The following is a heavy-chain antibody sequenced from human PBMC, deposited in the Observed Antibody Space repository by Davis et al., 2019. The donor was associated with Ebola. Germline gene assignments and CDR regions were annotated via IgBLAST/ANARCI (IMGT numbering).Heavy chain of an antibody. CDR1: GFSLGDYE. CDR3: AKVRRDGYNYFDS. Sequence: GESLKISCSSSGFSLGDYEMNWVRQAPGKGLEWISYISRSGNTAYYAESVKGRFTISRDSAKNLLSLQMSSLGADDTALYYCAKVRRDGYNYFDSWGQGTPVTVSS. D-gene: IGHD5-24*01. J-gene: IGHJ4*02. CDR2: ISRSGNTA. V-gene: IGHV3-48*03.